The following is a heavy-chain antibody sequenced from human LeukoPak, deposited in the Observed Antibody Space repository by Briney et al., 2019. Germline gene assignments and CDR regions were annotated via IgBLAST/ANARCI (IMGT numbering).Heavy chain of an antibody. J-gene: IGHJ4*02. D-gene: IGHD3-3*01. Sequence: GGSLRLSCAASGFTFSSYWMSWARQAPGKGLEWVANIKQDGSEKYYVDSVKGRFTISRDNAKNSLYLQMNSLRAEDTAVYYCARVRDDFWSTYFDYWGQGTLVTVSS. V-gene: IGHV3-7*01. CDR2: IKQDGSEK. CDR1: GFTFSSYW. CDR3: ARVRDDFWSTYFDY.